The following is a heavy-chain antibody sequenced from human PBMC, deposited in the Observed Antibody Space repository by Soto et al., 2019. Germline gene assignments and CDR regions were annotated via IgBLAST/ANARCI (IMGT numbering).Heavy chain of an antibody. J-gene: IGHJ6*02. CDR1: GYSFTTYW. V-gene: IGHV5-10-1*01. D-gene: IGHD1-26*01. Sequence: GESLKISCHGSGYSFTTYWISWVRQMPGKGLEWMGKIDPGDSSTNYSPSFRGHITISVDRSINTAHLQFSSLKAADTAVYYCARLEKWYYNYYGLDVWGQGTMVTVSS. CDR2: IDPGDSST. CDR3: ARLEKWYYNYYGLDV.